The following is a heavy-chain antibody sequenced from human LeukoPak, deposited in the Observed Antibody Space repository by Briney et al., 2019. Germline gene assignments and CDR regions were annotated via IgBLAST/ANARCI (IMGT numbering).Heavy chain of an antibody. Sequence: GASVKVSCKASGYTFTSYGISWVRQAPGQGLEWMGWISAYNGNTNYAQKLQGRVTMTTVTSTSTAYMELRSLRSDDTAVYYCARGYRDHYYGSGKFLGYFDYWGQGTLVTVSS. V-gene: IGHV1-18*01. J-gene: IGHJ4*02. D-gene: IGHD3-10*01. CDR1: GYTFTSYG. CDR3: ARGYRDHYYGSGKFLGYFDY. CDR2: ISAYNGNT.